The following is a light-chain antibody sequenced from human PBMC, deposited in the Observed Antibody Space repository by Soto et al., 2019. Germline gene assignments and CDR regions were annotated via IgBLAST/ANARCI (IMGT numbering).Light chain of an antibody. CDR2: DAS. V-gene: IGKV3-11*01. CDR3: QQRSNWPPWT. CDR1: QSVSSY. J-gene: IGKJ1*01. Sequence: EIVLTQSPATLSLSPGERATLSCRASQSVSSYLAWYQQKPGQAPRLLIYDASNRATGIPARFSGSGSVTDFTLTISSLEPEDLAVYYCQQRSNWPPWTFGQGTKVEIK.